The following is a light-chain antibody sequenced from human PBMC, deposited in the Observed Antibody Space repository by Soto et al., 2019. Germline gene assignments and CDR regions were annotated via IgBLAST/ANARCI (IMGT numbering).Light chain of an antibody. CDR2: GAS. J-gene: IGKJ4*01. Sequence: EIVLTQSPGTLTLSPGERATLSCRASQSVSSSYLAWYQQKPGQAPRLLIYGASSRATGIPDRFSGSGSGTDFTFTISRLEPEDFAVYYCQQYGSSPRLTFGGWTKVEIK. CDR3: QQYGSSPRLT. CDR1: QSVSSSY. V-gene: IGKV3-20*01.